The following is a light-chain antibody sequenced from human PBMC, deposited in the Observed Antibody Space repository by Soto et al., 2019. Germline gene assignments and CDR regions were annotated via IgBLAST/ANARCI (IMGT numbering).Light chain of an antibody. Sequence: EIVGTQSPGTLSLSPGQRATLSCRASQSVSSSFLAWYQQKPGQAPRLLIFGASSRATSVPDRFSGSGSGTDFTLTISRLEPDDSAVYYCQQYGSSPWTFGQVTTVESK. CDR3: QQYGSSPWT. V-gene: IGKV3-20*01. J-gene: IGKJ1*01. CDR2: GAS. CDR1: QSVSSSF.